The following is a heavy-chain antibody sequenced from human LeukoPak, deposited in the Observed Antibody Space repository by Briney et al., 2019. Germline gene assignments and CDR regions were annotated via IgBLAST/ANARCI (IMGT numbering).Heavy chain of an antibody. CDR2: ISSSGGST. CDR3: AKRDRGLSYQHAFDT. D-gene: IGHD3-16*02. Sequence: GGSLRLSCAASGFTFSNYAMSWVRQAPGEGLEWVSSISSSGGSTYYADSVKGRFTISRDNSENTLFLQMNSLRAEDTAVYYCAKRDRGLSYQHAFDTWGQGTLVTVSS. CDR1: GFTFSNYA. J-gene: IGHJ3*02. V-gene: IGHV3-23*01.